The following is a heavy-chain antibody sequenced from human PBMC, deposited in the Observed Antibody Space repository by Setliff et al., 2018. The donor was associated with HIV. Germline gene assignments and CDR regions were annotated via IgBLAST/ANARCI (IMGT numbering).Heavy chain of an antibody. V-gene: IGHV3-7*03. D-gene: IGHD1-26*01. J-gene: IGHJ5*02. CDR1: GFTFGDYA. CDR2: VKEDGSEK. Sequence: PGGSLRLSCATSGFTFGDYAMSWVRQAPGKGLEFVANVKEDGSEKYYVDSVKGRFTISRDNARTSLYLEMSSLRVEDTAVYFCASMWKVGAWGRGTLVTVSS. CDR3: ASMWKVGA.